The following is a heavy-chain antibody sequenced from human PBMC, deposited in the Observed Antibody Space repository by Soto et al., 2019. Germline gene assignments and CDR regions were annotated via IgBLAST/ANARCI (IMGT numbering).Heavy chain of an antibody. Sequence: GGSLRLSWAASGFTFSNAWMSWVRQAPGKGLEWVGRIKSKTNGGTTDYAAPVKGRFTISRDDSKNTLYLQMNSLKTEDTAVYYCTTGATLNCDGDCSTLFYWGQGTLVTVSS. CDR1: GFTFSNAW. CDR3: TTGATLNCDGDCSTLFY. CDR2: IKSKTNGGTT. J-gene: IGHJ4*02. D-gene: IGHD2-21*02. V-gene: IGHV3-15*01.